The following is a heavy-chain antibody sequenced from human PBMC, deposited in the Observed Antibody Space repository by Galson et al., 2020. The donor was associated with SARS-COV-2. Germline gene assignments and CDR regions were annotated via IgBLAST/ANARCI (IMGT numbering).Heavy chain of an antibody. V-gene: IGHV3-21*01. Sequence: GESLKISCAASGFTFSSYSMNWVRQAPGKGLEWVSLISSSSSYIYYADSVRGRFIISRDNDMQSLYLQMYSLRAEDTAVYYCARDRGKQGIVAAFLNPDAFDIWGRGTMVTVSS. CDR1: GFTFSSYS. CDR2: ISSSSSYI. J-gene: IGHJ3*02. CDR3: ARDRGKQGIVAAFLNPDAFDI. D-gene: IGHD6-13*01.